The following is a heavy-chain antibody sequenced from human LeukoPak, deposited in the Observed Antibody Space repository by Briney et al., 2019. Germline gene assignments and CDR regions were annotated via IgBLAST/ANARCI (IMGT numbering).Heavy chain of an antibody. D-gene: IGHD4-17*01. V-gene: IGHV3-74*01. J-gene: IGHJ4*02. CDR2: INSDGSST. CDR1: GFTFSSYW. Sequence: GRSLRLSCAASGFTFSSYWMHWVRQAPGKGLVWVSRINSDGSSTSYADSVKGRFTISRDNAKNTLYLQMNSLRAEDTAVYYCAREDYGDYFDYWGQGTLVTVSS. CDR3: AREDYGDYFDY.